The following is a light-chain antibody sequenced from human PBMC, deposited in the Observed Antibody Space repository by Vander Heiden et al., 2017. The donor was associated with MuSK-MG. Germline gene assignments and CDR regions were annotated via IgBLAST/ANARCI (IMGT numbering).Light chain of an antibody. CDR1: NIGSKN. CDR3: HVWDSGAVV. J-gene: IGLJ2*01. V-gene: IGLV3-9*01. CDR2: SDT. Sequence: SYELTQPPSVSVALGQTASITWGGNNIGSKNAHWYQQKPGQAPVLVIYSDTNRPSGIPDRFSGSKSGNTATLTISRAQAGDEADYYCHVWDSGAVVFGGGTRLTVL.